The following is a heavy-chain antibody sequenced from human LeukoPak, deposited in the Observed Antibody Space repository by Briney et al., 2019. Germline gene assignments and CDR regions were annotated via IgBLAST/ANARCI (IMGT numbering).Heavy chain of an antibody. CDR3: AREAAAGYYFDY. CDR1: GGTFSSYA. J-gene: IGHJ4*02. Sequence: ASVKVSCKASGGTFSSYAISWVRQAPGQGLEWMGGIIPIFGTANYAQKFQGRVTITTDESTSTAYIELSSLRSEDTAVYYCAREAAAGYYFDYWGQGTLVTVSS. D-gene: IGHD6-13*01. CDR2: IIPIFGTA. V-gene: IGHV1-69*05.